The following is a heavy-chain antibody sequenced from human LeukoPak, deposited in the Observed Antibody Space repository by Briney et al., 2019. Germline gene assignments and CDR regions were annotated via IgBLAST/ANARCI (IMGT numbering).Heavy chain of an antibody. D-gene: IGHD1-26*01. CDR2: IGGSGGST. J-gene: IGHJ4*02. CDR3: AKRGAEVGTTIAPGDY. Sequence: GGSLRLSCAASGFTFSSYAMSWVRQAPGKGLEWVSAIGGSGGSTYYADSVKGRLTISRDSSKNTLYLQMNSLRAEDTAVYYCAKRGAEVGTTIAPGDYWGQGSLVTVSS. CDR1: GFTFSSYA. V-gene: IGHV3-23*01.